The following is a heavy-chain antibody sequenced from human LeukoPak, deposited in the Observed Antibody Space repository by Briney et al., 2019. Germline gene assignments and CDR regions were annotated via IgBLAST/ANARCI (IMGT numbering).Heavy chain of an antibody. CDR3: ARGGVLKSVDY. V-gene: IGHV4-59*01. J-gene: IGHJ4*02. Sequence: PSETLSLTCSVSGGSISGYYWSWIRQPPGKGLEWIGYIHYSGSTSYNPSLKSRVTISVDTSKNQFSLRLSSVTAADTAVYYCARGGVLKSVDYWGQGTLVAVSS. CDR2: IHYSGST. CDR1: GGSISGYY. D-gene: IGHD3-16*01.